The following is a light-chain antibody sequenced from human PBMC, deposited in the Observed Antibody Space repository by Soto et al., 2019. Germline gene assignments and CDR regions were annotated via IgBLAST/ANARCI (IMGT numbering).Light chain of an antibody. CDR3: QQYFAWPPMT. J-gene: IGKJ1*01. V-gene: IGKV3-15*01. Sequence: VMTQSPATLSVSPGERATLSCWASETVATNLAWYQQKPGQAPRLLISGASTRAAGTSDRFRGSGSGTEFTLTISSLRSEDSAIYYCQQYFAWPPMTFGQGTKVEI. CDR1: ETVATN. CDR2: GAS.